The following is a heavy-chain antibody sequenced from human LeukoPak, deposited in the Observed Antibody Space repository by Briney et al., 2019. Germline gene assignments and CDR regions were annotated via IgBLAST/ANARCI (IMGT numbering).Heavy chain of an antibody. CDR1: GGSISGTNW. Sequence: KPSETLSLTCGVSGGSISGTNWWSWVRQPPGQGLEWIGEISLRGLTNYNPSLRSRLTMSLDESKNQVSLNLTSVTAADTAVYYCARGGGGDGYNRLFDYWGQGTLVTVSS. CDR2: ISLRGLT. J-gene: IGHJ4*02. D-gene: IGHD5-24*01. CDR3: ARGGGGDGYNRLFDY. V-gene: IGHV4-4*02.